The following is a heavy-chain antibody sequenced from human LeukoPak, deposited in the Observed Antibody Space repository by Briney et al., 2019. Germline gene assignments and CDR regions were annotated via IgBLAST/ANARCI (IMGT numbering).Heavy chain of an antibody. CDR3: AREIAAAGTGVGAYYYYYYMDV. Sequence: SETLSLTCTVSGGSISSHYWSWIRQPPGKGLEWIGYIYYSGSTNYNPSLKSRVTMSVDTSKNQFSLKLSSVTAADTAVYYCAREIAAAGTGVGAYYYYYYMDVWGKGTTVTVSS. CDR2: IYYSGST. D-gene: IGHD6-13*01. J-gene: IGHJ6*03. CDR1: GGSISSHY. V-gene: IGHV4-59*11.